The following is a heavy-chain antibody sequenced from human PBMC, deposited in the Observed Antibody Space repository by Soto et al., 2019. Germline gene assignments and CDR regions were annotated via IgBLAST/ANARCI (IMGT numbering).Heavy chain of an antibody. Sequence: GGSLRLSCAASGFTFSDYYMSWIRQAPGKGLEWVSYISSSSSYTNYADSVKGRFTISRDNAKNSLYLQMNSLRAGDTAVYYCARDLKDDYGDYGYYYGMDVWGQGTTVTVSS. CDR2: ISSSSSYT. D-gene: IGHD4-17*01. CDR3: ARDLKDDYGDYGYYYGMDV. V-gene: IGHV3-11*06. J-gene: IGHJ6*02. CDR1: GFTFSDYY.